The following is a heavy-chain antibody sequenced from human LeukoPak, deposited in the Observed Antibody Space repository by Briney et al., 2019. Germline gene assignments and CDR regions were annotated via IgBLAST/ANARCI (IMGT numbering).Heavy chain of an antibody. V-gene: IGHV1-24*01. D-gene: IGHD1-26*01. J-gene: IGHJ3*02. CDR1: GYTLTELS. CDR3: ATEGNIVGATWEENDAFDI. Sequence: ASVKVSCKVSGYTLTELSMHWVRQAPGKGLEWMGGFDPEDGETIYAQKFQGRVTMTEDTSTDTAYMELSSLRSEDTAVYYCATEGNIVGATWEENDAFDIWGQGTMVTVS. CDR2: FDPEDGET.